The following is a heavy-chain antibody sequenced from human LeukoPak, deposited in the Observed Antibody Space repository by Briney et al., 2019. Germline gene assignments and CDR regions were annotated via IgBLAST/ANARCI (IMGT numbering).Heavy chain of an antibody. D-gene: IGHD4-23*01. V-gene: IGHV3-48*02. J-gene: IGHJ3*02. CDR2: ISSSTNTI. Sequence: GGSLRLSCAASGFTFSSYSMNWVRQAPGKGLDWVSYISSSTNTIYYADSVKGQFTISRDNAKNSLFLQMNSLRDEDTAVYYCARGGYGANDDAFDICGQGTMVTVSS. CDR1: GFTFSSYS. CDR3: ARGGYGANDDAFDI.